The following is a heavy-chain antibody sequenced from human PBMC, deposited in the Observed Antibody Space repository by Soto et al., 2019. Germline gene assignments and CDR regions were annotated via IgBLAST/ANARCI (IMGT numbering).Heavy chain of an antibody. Sequence: QVQLVQSGAEVKKPGASVKVSCKASGYTFTSYGISWVRQAPGQGLEWMGWISAYNGNTNYAQKLQGRVTMTTDTSTSTAYMEMRSLRYDDTAVYYCARIPRYPTPNDAFDIWGQGTMVTVSS. CDR3: ARIPRYPTPNDAFDI. V-gene: IGHV1-18*01. D-gene: IGHD3-9*01. J-gene: IGHJ3*02. CDR1: GYTFTSYG. CDR2: ISAYNGNT.